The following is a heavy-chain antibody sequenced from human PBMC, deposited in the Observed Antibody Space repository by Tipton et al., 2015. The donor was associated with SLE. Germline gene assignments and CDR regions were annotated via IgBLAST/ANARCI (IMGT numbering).Heavy chain of an antibody. Sequence: TLSLTCTVSGGSITTTTYYWGWIRQSPGKGLEWIGSIYYSGSTYYNPSLKSRVTISVDTSKNHFSLKLDSVSAADAAVYYCARRDYDSNGYYQHYFDYWGQGTLVTVSS. CDR2: IYYSGST. J-gene: IGHJ4*02. V-gene: IGHV4-39*02. D-gene: IGHD3-22*01. CDR3: ARRDYDSNGYYQHYFDY. CDR1: GGSITTTTYY.